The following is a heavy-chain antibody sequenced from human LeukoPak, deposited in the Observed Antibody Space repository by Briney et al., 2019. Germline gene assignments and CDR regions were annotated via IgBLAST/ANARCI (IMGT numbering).Heavy chain of an antibody. V-gene: IGHV1-18*01. J-gene: IGHJ5*02. CDR3: ARVHVLRFLEWLSSRFDP. CDR2: ISAYNGNT. D-gene: IGHD3-3*01. CDR1: VYTFTSYG. Sequence: ASVTVSFKSSVYTFTSYGISWVRQAPGQGLEWMGWISAYNGNTNYAQKLQGRVTMTTDTSTSTAYMELRSLRSDDTAVYYCARVHVLRFLEWLSSRFDPWGQGTLVTVSS.